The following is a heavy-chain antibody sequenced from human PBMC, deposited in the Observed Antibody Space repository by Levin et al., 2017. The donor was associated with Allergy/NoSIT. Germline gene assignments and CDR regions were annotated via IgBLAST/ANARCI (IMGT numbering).Heavy chain of an antibody. V-gene: IGHV1-2*02. D-gene: IGHD3-10*01. J-gene: IGHJ4*02. Sequence: GASVKVSCKASGYTFTGYYMHWVRQAPGQGLEWMGWINPNSGGTNYAQKFQGRVTMTRDTSISTAYMELSRLRSDDTAVYYCARDYLGRDYGSGSYRYWGQGTLVTVSS. CDR1: GYTFTGYY. CDR3: ARDYLGRDYGSGSYRY. CDR2: INPNSGGT.